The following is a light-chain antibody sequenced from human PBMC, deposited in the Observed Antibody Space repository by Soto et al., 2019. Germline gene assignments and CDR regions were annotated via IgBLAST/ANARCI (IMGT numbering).Light chain of an antibody. V-gene: IGLV1-44*01. CDR1: SSNIGINA. CDR2: TNN. CDR3: AAWDDSLNGLV. J-gene: IGLJ3*02. Sequence: QSVLTQPPSASGTPGQRVTISCSGSSSNIGINAVNWYQQFPGTAPKLVIYTNNERPSGVPDRFSGSKSGTSASLAISGLQSEDEADYHCAAWDDSLNGLVFGGGTKLTVL.